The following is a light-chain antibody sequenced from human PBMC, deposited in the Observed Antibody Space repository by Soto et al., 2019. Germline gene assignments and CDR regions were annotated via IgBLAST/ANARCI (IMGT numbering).Light chain of an antibody. J-gene: IGKJ1*01. Sequence: DIQMTQSPSTLSASVGDRVTITCRASQSISSWLAWYQQKPGKAPRLLIYTASTLESGVPSRFSASGSGTEFTLTISSLHPDDFATYYCQEYNNYWTFGQGTKVDIK. CDR2: TAS. CDR1: QSISSW. V-gene: IGKV1-5*01. CDR3: QEYNNYWT.